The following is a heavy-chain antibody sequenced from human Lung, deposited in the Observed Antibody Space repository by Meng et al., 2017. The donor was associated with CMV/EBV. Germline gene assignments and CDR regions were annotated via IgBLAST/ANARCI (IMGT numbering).Heavy chain of an antibody. Sequence: GGSLRLSCTASGFTFGDYAMSWVRQAPGKGLEWVGFIRSKAYGGTTEYAASVKGRFTISRDDSKSIAYLQMNSLKTEDTAVYYCTRALDYYDSRAFYYYYGMDVWXQGNXVTVDS. D-gene: IGHD3-22*01. CDR1: GFTFGDYA. J-gene: IGHJ6*01. CDR3: TRALDYYDSRAFYYYYGMDV. CDR2: IRSKAYGGTT. V-gene: IGHV3-49*04.